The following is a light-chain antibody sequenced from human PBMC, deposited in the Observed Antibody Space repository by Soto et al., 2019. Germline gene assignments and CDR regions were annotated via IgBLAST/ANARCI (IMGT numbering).Light chain of an antibody. J-gene: IGLJ1*01. CDR2: DVT. V-gene: IGLV2-8*01. CDR3: SSYAGSNNLV. Sequence: QSALTQPPSASGSPGQSVTISCTGTSSDVGGYNYVSWYQQYPGKAPKLIIYDVTKRPSGVPDRFSGSKSGNTASLTVSGLQAEDEADYYCSSYAGSNNLVFGTGTKLTVL. CDR1: SSDVGGYNY.